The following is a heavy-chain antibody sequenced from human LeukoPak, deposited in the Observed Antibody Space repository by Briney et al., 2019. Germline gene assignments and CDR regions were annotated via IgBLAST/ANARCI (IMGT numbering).Heavy chain of an antibody. CDR3: ARALYYYDSSGYYYWFDP. CDR2: IYYSGST. V-gene: IGHV4-61*08. J-gene: IGHJ5*02. CDR1: GGSVSTLDYY. Sequence: SETLSLTCTVSGGSVSTLDYYWNWIRQPPGKGLEWIGYIYYSGSTNYNPSLKSRVTISVDTSKNQFSLKLSSVTAADTAVYYCARALYYYDSSGYYYWFDPWGQGTLVTVSS. D-gene: IGHD3-22*01.